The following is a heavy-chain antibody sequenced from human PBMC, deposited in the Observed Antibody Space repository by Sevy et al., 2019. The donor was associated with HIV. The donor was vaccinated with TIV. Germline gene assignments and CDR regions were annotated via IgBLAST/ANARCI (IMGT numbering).Heavy chain of an antibody. CDR1: GYSFTSYW. CDR3: ARKMADSHHYFDY. Sequence: GESLKISCKGSGYSFTSYWIGWVRQMPGKGLEWMGIIYPGDSDTRYSPSFQGQVTISADKSTSTAYLQWSSLKASDTAMYYCARKMADSHHYFDYWGQGTLVTVSS. V-gene: IGHV5-51*01. CDR2: IYPGDSDT. J-gene: IGHJ4*02.